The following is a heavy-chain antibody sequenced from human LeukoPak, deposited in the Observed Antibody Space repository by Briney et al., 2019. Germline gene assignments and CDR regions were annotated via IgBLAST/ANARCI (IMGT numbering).Heavy chain of an antibody. CDR1: GFTFTSYA. D-gene: IGHD6-19*01. J-gene: IGHJ4*02. CDR3: AKVHRIAVAVFDY. V-gene: IGHV3-30*04. CDR2: ISSDGSNK. Sequence: GGSLRLSCAASGFTFTSYAMHWVRQAPGKGLEWVTIISSDGSNKYYADSVKGRFTISRDNSKNTLYLQMNSLRAEDTAVYYCAKVHRIAVAVFDYWGQGTLVTVSS.